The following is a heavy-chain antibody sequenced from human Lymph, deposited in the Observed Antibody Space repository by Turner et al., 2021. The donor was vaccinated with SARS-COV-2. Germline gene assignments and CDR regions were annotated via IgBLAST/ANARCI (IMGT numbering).Heavy chain of an antibody. CDR3: AKDRGGEQLVRLFDY. CDR1: GFTFDDSA. V-gene: IGHV3-9*01. CDR2: ISWNSGSI. Sequence: EVQPVESGGGLVPPGGSLRLPCTASGFTFDDSAMHWVRQAPGKGLEWVSGISWNSGSIGYAASVKGRFTISRDNAKNSLYLQMNSLRAEDTAFYYCAKDRGGEQLVRLFDYWGQGTLVTVSS. D-gene: IGHD6-6*01. J-gene: IGHJ4*02.